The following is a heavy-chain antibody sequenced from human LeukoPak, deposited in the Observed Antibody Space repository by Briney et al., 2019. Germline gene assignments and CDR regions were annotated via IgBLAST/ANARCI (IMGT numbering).Heavy chain of an antibody. CDR3: ATLPRGHLFDS. CDR1: GHTLTELS. V-gene: IGHV1-24*01. CDR2: FVPEDGET. J-gene: IGHJ4*02. D-gene: IGHD3-10*01. Sequence: GASVKVSCKLSGHTLTELSMHWVRQSPGKGLEWMGGFVPEDGETIYAQKFQGRVTMTEDTSTDTAYMELSSLRSDDTAVYFCATLPRGHLFDSWGQGTLVTVSS.